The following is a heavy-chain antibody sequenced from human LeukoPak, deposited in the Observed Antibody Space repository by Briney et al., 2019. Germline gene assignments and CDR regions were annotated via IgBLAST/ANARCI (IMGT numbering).Heavy chain of an antibody. V-gene: IGHV1-69*05. CDR3: TRSPYY. CDR1: GGTFSSYA. J-gene: IGHJ4*02. Sequence: ASVKVSCKASGGTFSSYAISWVRQAPGQGLEWMGGVIPIFGTANYAQKFQGRVTITTDESTSTAYMELSSLRSEDTAVCYCTRSPYYWGQGTLVTVSS. CDR2: VIPIFGTA.